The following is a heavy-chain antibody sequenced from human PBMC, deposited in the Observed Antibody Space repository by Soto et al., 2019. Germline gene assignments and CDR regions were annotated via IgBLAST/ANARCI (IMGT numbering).Heavy chain of an antibody. CDR2: ISGSGGST. J-gene: IGHJ6*02. Sequence: EVQLLESGGGLVQPGGSLRLSCAASGFTFSSYAMSWVRQAPGKGLEWVSAISGSGGSTYYADSVKGRFTISRDNSKSTLYLEMNSLRAEDAAVYYCATGQGHCCCHGMDVWGQGTTVTVSS. D-gene: IGHD2-15*01. CDR1: GFTFSSYA. V-gene: IGHV3-23*01. CDR3: ATGQGHCCCHGMDV.